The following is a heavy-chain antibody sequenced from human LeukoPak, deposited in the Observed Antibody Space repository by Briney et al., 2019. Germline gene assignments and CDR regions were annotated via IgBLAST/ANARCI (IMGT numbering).Heavy chain of an antibody. CDR1: GYTFTGYY. CDR3: AREPGYYYDSSGYPHNWFDP. Sequence: GASVKVSCKASGYTFTGYYMHWVRQAPRQGLEWMGIINPSGGSTSYAQKFQGRVTMTRDTSTSTVYMELSSLRSEDTAVYYCAREPGYYYDSSGYPHNWFDPWGQGTLVTVSS. CDR2: INPSGGST. J-gene: IGHJ5*02. D-gene: IGHD3-22*01. V-gene: IGHV1-46*01.